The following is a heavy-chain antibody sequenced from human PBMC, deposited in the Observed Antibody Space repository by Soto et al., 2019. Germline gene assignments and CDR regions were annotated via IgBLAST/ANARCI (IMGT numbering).Heavy chain of an antibody. J-gene: IGHJ4*02. V-gene: IGHV4-59*08. CDR3: ARGNWNYAFGY. CDR2: IHYTGGT. CDR1: GGSISGYY. D-gene: IGHD1-7*01. Sequence: PSETLSLTCTVSGGSISGYYWSWIRQPPGEGLEWIGNIHYTGGTKYNPSLKRRVTISVDTSKSQFSLKLSSVTAADTAVYYCARGNWNYAFGYWGQGTLVTVSS.